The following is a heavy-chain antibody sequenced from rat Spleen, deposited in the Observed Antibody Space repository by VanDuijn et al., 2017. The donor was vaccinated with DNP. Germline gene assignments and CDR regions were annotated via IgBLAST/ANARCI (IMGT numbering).Heavy chain of an antibody. J-gene: IGHJ2*01. CDR1: GFTFSNYG. CDR2: ISYDGSST. D-gene: IGHD5-1*01. Sequence: EVQLVESGGGLVQPGRSLKLSCAASGFTFSNYGMAWVRQAPTKGLEWVATISYDGSSTWYRDSVKGRFTISRDNAKSTLYLQMDSLRSEDTATYYCASQGELDYWGQGVMVTVSS. V-gene: IGHV5-29*01. CDR3: ASQGELDY.